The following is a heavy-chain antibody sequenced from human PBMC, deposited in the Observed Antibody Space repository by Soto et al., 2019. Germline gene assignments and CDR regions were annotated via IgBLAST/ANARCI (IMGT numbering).Heavy chain of an antibody. CDR2: IDPSDSYT. CDR1: GYSCTSYW. Sequence: PGESLKISCKGSGYSCTSYWISWVRQMPGKGLEWMGRIDPSDSYTNYSPSFQGHVTISADKSISTAYLQWSSLKASDTAMYYCARLPAYSSGLTYYYYGMDVWGQGTTVTVSS. CDR3: ARLPAYSSGLTYYYYGMDV. V-gene: IGHV5-10-1*01. D-gene: IGHD6-19*01. J-gene: IGHJ6*02.